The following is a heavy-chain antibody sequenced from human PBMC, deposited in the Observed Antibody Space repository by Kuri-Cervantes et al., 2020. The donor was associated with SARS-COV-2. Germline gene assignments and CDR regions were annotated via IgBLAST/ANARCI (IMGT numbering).Heavy chain of an antibody. D-gene: IGHD1-1*01. CDR2: ISGGARDK. CDR1: GFTFSGSA. V-gene: IGHV3-30*04. Sequence: GGSLRLSCAASGFTFSGSAMHWVRQAPGKGLEWVAVISGGARDKYYADSVKGRFTISRDNSKNTLSLQMNSLTVEDTAVYYCTRESYRLNVGFDFWGQGTRVTVSS. CDR3: TRESYRLNVGFDF. J-gene: IGHJ4*02.